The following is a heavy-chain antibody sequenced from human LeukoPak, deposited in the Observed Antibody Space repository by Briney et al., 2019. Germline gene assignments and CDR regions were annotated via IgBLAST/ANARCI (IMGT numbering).Heavy chain of an antibody. D-gene: IGHD1-26*01. J-gene: IGHJ6*02. CDR3: AREGELLNYYYYGMDV. CDR2: ISGYNGNT. Sequence: ASVKVSCKASGYTFTSYGFSWVRQAPGQGLEWMGWISGYNGNTKYAQKLQGRVTMTTDTSTSTAYMELGSLRSDDTAVYYCAREGELLNYYYYGMDVWGQGTTVTVSS. V-gene: IGHV1-18*01. CDR1: GYTFTSYG.